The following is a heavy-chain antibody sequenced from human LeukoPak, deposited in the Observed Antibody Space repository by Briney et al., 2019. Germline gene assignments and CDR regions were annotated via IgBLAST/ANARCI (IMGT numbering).Heavy chain of an antibody. V-gene: IGHV3-72*01. J-gene: IGHJ4*02. D-gene: IGHD6-13*01. CDR2: IRKRPNSYTT. Sequence: GGSLRLSCAASGFTFSDHFMDWFRQAPGKGLEWVGRIRKRPNSYTTEYAASVQGRFAISRDDSKNSLYLQMNSLKTEDTAVYYCARVSTTVAGSDYLDYWGQGTQVTISS. CDR3: ARVSTTVAGSDYLDY. CDR1: GFTFSDHF.